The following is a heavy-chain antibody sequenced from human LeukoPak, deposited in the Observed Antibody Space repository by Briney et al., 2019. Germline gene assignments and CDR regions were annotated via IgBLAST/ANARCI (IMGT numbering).Heavy chain of an antibody. CDR2: INSDWSNT. CDR3: ARESWTVAGSFDY. V-gene: IGHV3-74*03. J-gene: IGHJ4*02. CDR1: GFTLSSCW. Sequence: GGPLRLSCAASGFTLSSCWMHWAPQSPGKGGMWVSRINSDWSNTKNADSVKGRFTISRDNAKNSLYLQMNSLRAEDTAVYYCARESWTVAGSFDYWGQGTLVTVSS. D-gene: IGHD6-19*01.